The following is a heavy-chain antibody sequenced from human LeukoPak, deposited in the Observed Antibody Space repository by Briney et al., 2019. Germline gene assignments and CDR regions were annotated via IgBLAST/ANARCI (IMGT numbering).Heavy chain of an antibody. J-gene: IGHJ4*02. CDR3: ARDPMKTWIQLWLDY. D-gene: IGHD5-18*01. Sequence: GGSLRLSCAASGFTFSSYSMNWVRQAPGKGLEWVSSISSSSSYIYYADSVKGRFTISRDNAKNSLYLQMNSLRAEDTAVYYCARDPMKTWIQLWLDYWGQGTLVTVSS. CDR2: ISSSSSYI. V-gene: IGHV3-21*01. CDR1: GFTFSSYS.